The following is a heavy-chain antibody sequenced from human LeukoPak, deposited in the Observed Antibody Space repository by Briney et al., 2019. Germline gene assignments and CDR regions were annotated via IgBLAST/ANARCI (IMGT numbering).Heavy chain of an antibody. Sequence: PGRSLRLSCAASGFTFSSYAMHWVRQAPGKGLEWVAVISYDGSNKYYADSVKGRFTISRDNSKNTLYLQMNSLRAEDTAVYCCAREPDFDWLSRLDYWGQGTLVTVSS. J-gene: IGHJ4*02. CDR3: AREPDFDWLSRLDY. CDR2: ISYDGSNK. D-gene: IGHD3-9*01. CDR1: GFTFSSYA. V-gene: IGHV3-30-3*01.